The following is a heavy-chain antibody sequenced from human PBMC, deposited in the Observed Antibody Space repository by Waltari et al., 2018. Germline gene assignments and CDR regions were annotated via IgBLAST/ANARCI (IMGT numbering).Heavy chain of an antibody. V-gene: IGHV4-34*01. CDR2: INHRGST. Sequence: QVQLQQWCAGPLKPSGSLSLTDAFYGVSCSGYYCSWIRHPPGMGLEWIGEINHRGSTNYNPSLKSRVTITVEKSKNQFSLKLSSVTAADTAVYYCARGIVLGWLRSKPSYGMDVWGQGTMVTVSS. CDR1: GVSCSGYY. CDR3: ARGIVLGWLRSKPSYGMDV. D-gene: IGHD5-12*01. J-gene: IGHJ6*02.